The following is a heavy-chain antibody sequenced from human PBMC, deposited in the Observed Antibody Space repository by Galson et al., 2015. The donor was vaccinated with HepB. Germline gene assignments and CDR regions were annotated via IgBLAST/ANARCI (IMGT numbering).Heavy chain of an antibody. CDR3: ARIPARATTVYYYYGMDV. J-gene: IGHJ6*02. D-gene: IGHD1-26*01. V-gene: IGHV3-33*01. Sequence: SLRLSCAASGFTFSSYGMHWVRQAPGKGLEWVAVIWHDGSNKYYADSVRGRFTISRDNYKNTLYLQMNRLGDEDTAVYYCARIPARATTVYYYYGMDVWGQGTTVTVSS. CDR2: IWHDGSNK. CDR1: GFTFSSYG.